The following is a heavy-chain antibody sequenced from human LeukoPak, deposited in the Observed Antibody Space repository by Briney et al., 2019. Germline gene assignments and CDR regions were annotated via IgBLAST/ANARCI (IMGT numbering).Heavy chain of an antibody. CDR1: GFTFIRYY. V-gene: IGHV1-69-2*01. CDR2: VDPEDGET. CDR3: AIGTGATSQEYFDN. J-gene: IGHJ4*02. D-gene: IGHD1-7*01. Sequence: GASVKVSCKTSGFTFIRYYMNRVQQAPGKGLEWMGRVDPEDGETKYAERFQDRLTISADTSTDTTYMELSNLRSEDTAVYYCAIGTGATSQEYFDNWGQGTLVTVSS.